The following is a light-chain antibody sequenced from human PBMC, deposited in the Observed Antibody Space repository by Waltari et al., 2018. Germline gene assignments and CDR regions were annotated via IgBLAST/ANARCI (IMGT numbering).Light chain of an antibody. CDR2: DAS. Sequence: EIVLTQSPATLSLSPGERATLSCRASQSVNYFLAWFQQKPGQAPRLLIYDASNRATGIPARFSGSGSGTDFTLTISSLEPEDFAVYYCQQRTNWTLTFGGGTKVEIK. CDR1: QSVNYF. V-gene: IGKV3-11*01. J-gene: IGKJ4*01. CDR3: QQRTNWTLT.